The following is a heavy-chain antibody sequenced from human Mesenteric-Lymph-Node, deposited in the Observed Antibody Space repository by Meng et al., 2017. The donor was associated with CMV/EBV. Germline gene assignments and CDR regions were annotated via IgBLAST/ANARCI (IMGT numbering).Heavy chain of an antibody. CDR3: AKDGGGACFDA. J-gene: IGHJ4*02. CDR1: GFSFNDFA. Sequence: GGSLRLSCVASGFSFNDFAMHWVRQVPGKGLEWVSLITWDGGSTYYADSVKGRFTISRDNGRHSLYLEMNSLRAEDTGLYHCAKDGGGACFDAWGQGTLVTVSS. CDR2: ITWDGGST. V-gene: IGHV3-43D*03. D-gene: IGHD3-16*01.